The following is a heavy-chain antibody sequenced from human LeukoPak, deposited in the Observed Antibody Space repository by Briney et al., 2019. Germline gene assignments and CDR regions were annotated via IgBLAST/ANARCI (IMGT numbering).Heavy chain of an antibody. J-gene: IGHJ4*02. V-gene: IGHV4-30-2*01. CDR1: GGSISSGGYS. Sequence: SQTLSLTCAVSGGSISSGGYSWSWIRQPPGKGLEWIGYIYHSGSTNYNPSLKSRVTISVDTSKNQFSLKLSSVTAADTAVYYCARGIERSYYDFWSGYYTGPLFDYWGQGTLVTVSS. CDR3: ARGIERSYYDFWSGYYTGPLFDY. CDR2: IYHSGST. D-gene: IGHD3-3*01.